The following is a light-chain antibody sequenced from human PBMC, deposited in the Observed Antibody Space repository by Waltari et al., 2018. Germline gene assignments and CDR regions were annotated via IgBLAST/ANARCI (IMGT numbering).Light chain of an antibody. J-gene: IGLJ2*01. CDR3: SSYGGKNNLI. CDR2: DVS. Sequence: QSALTQPPSASGSPGQSVTISCTGTPNDIGCYKFVSWFQQHPGKAPKLVIYDVSERPSGVPDRFSGSKSGSTATLTVSGLQAEDEADYYCSSYGGKNNLIFGGGTTLTVL. CDR1: PNDIGCYKF. V-gene: IGLV2-8*01.